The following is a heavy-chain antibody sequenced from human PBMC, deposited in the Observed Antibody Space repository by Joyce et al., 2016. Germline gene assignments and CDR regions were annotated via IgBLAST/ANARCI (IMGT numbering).Heavy chain of an antibody. CDR1: GFPFNNYG. D-gene: IGHD2-21*01. Sequence: QVQLVESGGGVVQPGRSLRLSCETFGFPFNNYGMRWVRQALGKGREWVDVIGYDGNNEYYAASVKCRFTLSRDISKSTLYRQMNSLGVEDTAVYFCARDLEVVIASNEGFDIWGQGTLVTVSS. J-gene: IGHJ3*02. V-gene: IGHV3-33*01. CDR2: IGYDGNNE. CDR3: ARDLEVVIASNEGFDI.